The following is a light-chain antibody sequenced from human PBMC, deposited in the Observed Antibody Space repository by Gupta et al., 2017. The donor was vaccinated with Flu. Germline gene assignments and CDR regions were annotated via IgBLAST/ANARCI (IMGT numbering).Light chain of an antibody. V-gene: IGKV4-1*01. CDR2: WAS. CDR1: QSVLYSSNNKNY. CDR3: HHYYTTPPA. J-gene: IGKJ3*01. Sequence: SLGERATINCKSSQSVLYSSNNKNYLAWYQQKPGQPPKLLISWASTRASGVPDRCAGSGSGTDFTLTISSLQAEDVAVYFCHHYYTTPPAFGPGTKVEIK.